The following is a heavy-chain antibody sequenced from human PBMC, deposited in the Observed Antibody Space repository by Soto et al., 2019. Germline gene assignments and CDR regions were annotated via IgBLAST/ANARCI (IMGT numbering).Heavy chain of an antibody. CDR3: AKDRCSSTSCRLFPTNQGTGI. CDR2: IVGSGDST. CDR1: GFTLKSYA. J-gene: IGHJ3*02. Sequence: PGGSLGLSSAASGFTLKSYAMSWVRQAPGKGLEWVSAIVGSGDSTYYAESVKGRFTISRDNSKDTLNLQMNSLRAEDTAVYYCAKDRCSSTSCRLFPTNQGTGIWGQGTMVTVSS. V-gene: IGHV3-23*01. D-gene: IGHD2-2*01.